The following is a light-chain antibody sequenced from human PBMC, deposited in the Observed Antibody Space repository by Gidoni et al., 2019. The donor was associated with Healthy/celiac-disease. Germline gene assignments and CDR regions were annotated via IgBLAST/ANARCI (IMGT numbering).Light chain of an antibody. J-gene: IGKJ1*01. CDR2: DAS. V-gene: IGKV3-11*01. CDR1: QSVSSY. CDR3: QQRSNWLWT. Sequence: IVLTQSPATLSLSPGERATLSCRASQSVSSYLAWYQQKPGQAPRLLIYDASNRATGIPARFSGSGSGTDFNLTISSLEPEDFAVYYCQQRSNWLWTFGQXTKVEIK.